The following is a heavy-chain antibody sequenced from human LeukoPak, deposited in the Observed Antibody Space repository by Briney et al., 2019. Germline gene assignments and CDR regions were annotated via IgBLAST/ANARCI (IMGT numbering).Heavy chain of an antibody. CDR3: ARELMWFGAPLDS. Sequence: GGSLRLSCATSRLAFSGYSMNWVRQAPGKGLEWVSSISASGIDINYAASVKGRFTVSRDNAQNSVHLQMNSLRDEDTAVYYCARELMWFGAPLDSWGQGALVTVSS. D-gene: IGHD3-10*01. CDR2: ISASGIDI. V-gene: IGHV3-21*06. J-gene: IGHJ4*02. CDR1: RLAFSGYS.